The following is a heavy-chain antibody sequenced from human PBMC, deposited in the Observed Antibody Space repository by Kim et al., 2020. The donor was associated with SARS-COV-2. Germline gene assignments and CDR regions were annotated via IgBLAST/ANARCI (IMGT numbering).Heavy chain of an antibody. D-gene: IGHD6-13*01. CDR1: GFTFSSYA. V-gene: IGHV3-23*01. J-gene: IGHJ6*02. CDR2: ISGSGGST. CDR3: AKDSYSGSWYEYYYYYGMDV. Sequence: GGSLRLSCAASGFTFSSYAMNWVRQAPGKGLEWVSGISGSGGSTYYADSVKGRFTISRDNSKNTLYLQMNSLRAEDTAVYYCAKDSYSGSWYEYYYYYGMDVWGQGTTVTVSS.